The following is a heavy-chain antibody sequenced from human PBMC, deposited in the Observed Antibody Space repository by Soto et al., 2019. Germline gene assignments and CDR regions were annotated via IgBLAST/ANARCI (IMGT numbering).Heavy chain of an antibody. CDR3: ASNSVTAEYYYYYYGMDV. Sequence: GGSLRLSCAASGFTFSSYGMHWVRQAPGKGLEWVAVIWYDGSNKYYADSVKGRFTISRDNSKNTLYLQMNSLRAEDTAVYYCASNSVTAEYYYYYYGMDVWGQGTTVTVSS. CDR1: GFTFSSYG. J-gene: IGHJ6*02. CDR2: IWYDGSNK. D-gene: IGHD6-25*01. V-gene: IGHV3-33*01.